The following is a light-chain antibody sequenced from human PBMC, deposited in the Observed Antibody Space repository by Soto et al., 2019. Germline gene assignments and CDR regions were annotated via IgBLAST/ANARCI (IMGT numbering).Light chain of an antibody. CDR2: AVN. CDR3: CSYAGSYTYV. V-gene: IGLV2-11*01. J-gene: IGLJ1*01. CDR1: SSDVGGYNY. Sequence: QSALTQPRSVSGSPGQSVTISCTGTSSDVGGYNYVSWYQQHPGKAPKLMIYAVNARPSGVPDRFSGSKSCNTASLTISGLQAENEAVYYYCSYAGSYTYVFGTGTKLTVL.